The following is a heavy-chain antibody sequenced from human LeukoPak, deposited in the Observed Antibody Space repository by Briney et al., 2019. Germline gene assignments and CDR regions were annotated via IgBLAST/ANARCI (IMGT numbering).Heavy chain of an antibody. D-gene: IGHD3-22*01. V-gene: IGHV4-31*03. CDR3: ARDRKDDSSGYGLFDY. J-gene: IGHJ4*02. CDR2: IYYSGST. Sequence: PSETLSLTCTVSGGSISSGGYYWSWIRQHPGKGLEWIGDIYYSGSTYYNPSLKSRVTISVDTSKNQFSLKLSSVTAADTAVYYCARDRKDDSSGYGLFDYWGQGTLVTVSS. CDR1: GGSISSGGYY.